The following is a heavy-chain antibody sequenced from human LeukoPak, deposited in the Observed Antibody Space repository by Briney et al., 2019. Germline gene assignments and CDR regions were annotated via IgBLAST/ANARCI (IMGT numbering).Heavy chain of an antibody. Sequence: SETLSLTCTVSSGSISSYYWSWIRQPPGKGLEWIGYIYYSGSTNYNPSLKSRVTISVDTSKNQFSLKLSSVTAADTAVYYCARHARWLVPSAFDYWGQGTLVTVSS. CDR3: ARHARWLVPSAFDY. CDR1: SGSISSYY. D-gene: IGHD6-19*01. J-gene: IGHJ4*02. CDR2: IYYSGST. V-gene: IGHV4-59*08.